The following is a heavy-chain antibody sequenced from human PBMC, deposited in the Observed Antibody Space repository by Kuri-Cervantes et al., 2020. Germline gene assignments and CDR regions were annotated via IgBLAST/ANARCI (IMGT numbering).Heavy chain of an antibody. CDR2: ISAYNGDT. CDR3: ARDYYDILTGYYRNVDY. CDR1: GYTLTELS. V-gene: IGHV1-18*01. Sequence: ASVKVSCKVSGYTLTELSMHWVRQAPGQGLEWMGWISAYNGDTNYAQKLQGRVTMTTDTSTSTAYMELRSLRSDDTAVYYCARDYYDILTGYYRNVDYWGQGTLVTVSS. D-gene: IGHD3-9*01. J-gene: IGHJ4*02.